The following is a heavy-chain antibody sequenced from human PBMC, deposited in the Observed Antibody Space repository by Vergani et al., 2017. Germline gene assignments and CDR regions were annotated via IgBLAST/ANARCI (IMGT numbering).Heavy chain of an antibody. CDR2: ISYDGDTT. Sequence: HVQMVESGGGVVQPGRSLRISCAVSGFRFSDYGMHWVRQAPGRGLEWVALISYDGDTTYYEDSVKGRFTISRDNSKNTLFLQMHSLIVEDTALYYCAKFPLNITTPDRGDFWGQGSLVTVSS. CDR1: GFRFSDYG. CDR3: AKFPLNITTPDRGDF. V-gene: IGHV3-30*18. D-gene: IGHD1-1*01. J-gene: IGHJ4*02.